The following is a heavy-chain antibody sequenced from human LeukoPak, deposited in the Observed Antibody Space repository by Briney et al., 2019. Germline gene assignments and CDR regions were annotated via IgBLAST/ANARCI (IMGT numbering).Heavy chain of an antibody. CDR2: IKPNNGVT. J-gene: IGHJ4*02. CDR3: ARGRFYSDSDGYDYFEY. D-gene: IGHD3-22*01. CDR1: GYTFTGYY. V-gene: IGHV1-2*02. Sequence: GASVKVSCKASGYTFTGYYIHWVRQAPGQNLEWMGWIKPNNGVTNYAQKFQGRVTMTRDTSISTAYMELSSLRSDDTAVYYCARGRFYSDSDGYDYFEYWGQGPLVTVSS.